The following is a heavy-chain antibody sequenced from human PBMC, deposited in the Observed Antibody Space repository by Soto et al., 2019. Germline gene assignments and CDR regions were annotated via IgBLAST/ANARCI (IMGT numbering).Heavy chain of an antibody. V-gene: IGHV3-9*01. CDR1: GFTFYDYA. CDR3: AKGTPYYYGMDV. CDR2: ISWNSGSI. Sequence: RLSCAASGFTFYDYALHWGREAPGKGLEWVSGISWNSGSIGYADSVKGRFTISRDNAKNSLYLQMNSLRAEDTALYYCAKGTPYYYGMDVWGQGTTVTVSS. J-gene: IGHJ6*02.